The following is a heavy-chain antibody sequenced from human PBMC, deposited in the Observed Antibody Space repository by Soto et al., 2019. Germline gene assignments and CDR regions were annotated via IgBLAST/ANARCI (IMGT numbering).Heavy chain of an antibody. CDR1: GGTFSSYA. J-gene: IGHJ4*02. D-gene: IGHD3-22*01. Sequence: SVKVSCKASGGTFSSYAISWVRQAPGQGLEWMGGIIPIFGTANYAQKFQGRVTITADESTSTAYMELSSLRSEDTALYYCARDRMPSAYYYDSRGPLDYWGQGTPVTVSS. V-gene: IGHV1-69*13. CDR3: ARDRMPSAYYYDSRGPLDY. CDR2: IIPIFGTA.